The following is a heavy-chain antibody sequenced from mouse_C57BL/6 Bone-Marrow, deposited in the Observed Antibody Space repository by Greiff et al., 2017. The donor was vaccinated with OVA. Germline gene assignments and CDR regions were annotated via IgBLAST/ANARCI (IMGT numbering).Heavy chain of an antibody. CDR3: ARGDLLLRRYYAMDY. CDR2: IDPSDSYT. V-gene: IGHV1-69*01. Sequence: QVHVKQPGAELVMPGASVKLSCKASGYTFTSYWMHWVKQRPGQGLEWIGEIDPSDSYTNYNQKFKGKSTLTVDKSSSTAYMQLSSLTSEDSAVYYCARGDLLLRRYYAMDYWGQGTSVTVSS. J-gene: IGHJ4*01. D-gene: IGHD1-1*01. CDR1: GYTFTSYW.